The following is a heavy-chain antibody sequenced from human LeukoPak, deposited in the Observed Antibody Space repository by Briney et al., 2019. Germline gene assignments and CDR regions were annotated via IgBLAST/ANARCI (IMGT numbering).Heavy chain of an antibody. CDR1: GFTFSLYW. CDR2: INSDGSST. Sequence: GGSLRLSCAASGFTFSLYWMHWVRQAPGKGLVWVSRINSDGSSTSYADSVKGRFTTSRDNAKNTLYLQMNSLRAEDTAVYYCARGAPPSGYYDRGVYWGQGTLVTVSS. D-gene: IGHD3-22*01. V-gene: IGHV3-74*01. J-gene: IGHJ4*02. CDR3: ARGAPPSGYYDRGVY.